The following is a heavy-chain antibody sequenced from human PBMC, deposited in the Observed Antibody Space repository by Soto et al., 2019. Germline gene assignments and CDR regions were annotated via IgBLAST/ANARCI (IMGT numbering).Heavy chain of an antibody. CDR3: ARHRTRYGYSYGYDFDY. Sequence: GESLKISCKGSGYSFTSYWIGWVRQMPGKGLEWMGIIYPGDSDTRYSPSFQGQVTISADKSISTAYLQWSSLKASDTAMYYCARHRTRYGYSYGYDFDYWGQGTLVTVSS. CDR2: IYPGDSDT. J-gene: IGHJ4*02. CDR1: GYSFTSYW. V-gene: IGHV5-51*01. D-gene: IGHD5-18*01.